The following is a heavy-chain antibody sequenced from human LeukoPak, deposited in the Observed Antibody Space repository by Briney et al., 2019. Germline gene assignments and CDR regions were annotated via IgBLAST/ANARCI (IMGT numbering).Heavy chain of an antibody. CDR2: IYCSGSS. CDR3: ARVRGDCSSTSCYPTHFDY. J-gene: IGHJ4*02. D-gene: IGHD2-2*01. V-gene: IGHV4-59*01. CDR1: GGSISRYY. Sequence: SETLSLTCTVSGGSISRYYWSWIRQPPGKGLEWIGYIYCSGSSNYNPSRKSRVTISVDTSKNQFSLKLSSVTAADTAAYYCARVRGDCSSTSCYPTHFDYWGQGTLVTVSS.